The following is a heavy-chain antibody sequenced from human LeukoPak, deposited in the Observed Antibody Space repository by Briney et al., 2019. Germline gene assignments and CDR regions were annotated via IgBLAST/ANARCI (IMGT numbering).Heavy chain of an antibody. V-gene: IGHV1-24*01. Sequence: LELMGGFDPEDRETLYAQKFQGRVTMTEDTSTDTAYMELSSLRSEDTAVYYCATDLSGYYNWGQGTLVTVSS. J-gene: IGHJ4*02. CDR2: FDPEDRET. CDR3: ATDLSGYYN. D-gene: IGHD3-22*01.